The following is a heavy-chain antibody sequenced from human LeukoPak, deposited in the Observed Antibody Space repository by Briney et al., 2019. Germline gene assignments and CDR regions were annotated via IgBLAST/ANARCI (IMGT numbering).Heavy chain of an antibody. CDR2: IIGGGST. CDR3: AKASGTYYAPFDY. CDR1: GFTFSTYA. D-gene: IGHD1-26*01. J-gene: IGHJ4*02. V-gene: IGHV3-23*01. Sequence: PGGSLRLSCAASGFTFSTYAMSWVRQAPGKGLECVSGIIGGGSTYYAGSVKGRFTIPRDNSKNTLYLQMNSLRAEDTAVYYCAKASGTYYAPFDYWGQGTLVTVSS.